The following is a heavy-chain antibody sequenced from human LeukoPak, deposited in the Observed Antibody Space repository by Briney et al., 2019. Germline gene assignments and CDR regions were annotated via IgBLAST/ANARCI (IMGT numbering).Heavy chain of an antibody. Sequence: KPSETLSLTCTVSGGSISSSSYYWGWIRQPPGKGLEWIGSIYYSGSTYYNPSLKSRVTISVDTSKNQFSLKLSSVTAADTAVYYCARSYYYYGSGRLGYFDYWGQGTLVTVSS. V-gene: IGHV4-39*07. CDR3: ARSYYYYGSGRLGYFDY. J-gene: IGHJ4*02. CDR2: IYYSGST. D-gene: IGHD3-10*01. CDR1: GGSISSSSYY.